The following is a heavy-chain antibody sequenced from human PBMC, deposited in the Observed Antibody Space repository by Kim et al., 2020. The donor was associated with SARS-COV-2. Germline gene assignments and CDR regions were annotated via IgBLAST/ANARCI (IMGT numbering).Heavy chain of an antibody. D-gene: IGHD6-13*01. J-gene: IGHJ6*02. CDR3: AWGAAAGTHHYYYYYGMDV. Sequence: GRFTISRDNAKNSLYLQMNSLRAEDTAVYYCAWGAAAGTHHYYYYYGMDVWGQGTTVTVSS. V-gene: IGHV3-7*04.